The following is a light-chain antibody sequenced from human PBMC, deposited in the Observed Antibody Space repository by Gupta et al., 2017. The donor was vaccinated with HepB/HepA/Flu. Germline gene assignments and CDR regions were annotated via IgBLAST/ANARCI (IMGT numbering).Light chain of an antibody. CDR3: QSYDSSLSGPGV. V-gene: IGLV1-40*01. Sequence: HSVPTQPPPVSGPPGHRVLVSCTGSSSNIGAGYDVHCYQQVPGIATKLLIYRNNNRPARVPDRFTGSKSGTSASLTISGLQAEDEADYYCQSYDSSLSGPGVFGGGPKVTVL. J-gene: IGLJ2*01. CDR2: RNN. CDR1: SSNIGAGYD.